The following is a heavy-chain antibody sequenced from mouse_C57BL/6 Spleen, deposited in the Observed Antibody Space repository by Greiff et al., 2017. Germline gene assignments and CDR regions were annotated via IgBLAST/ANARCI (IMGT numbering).Heavy chain of an antibody. CDR2: IDPSDSET. CDR3: ARVEYYGSSPWFAY. Sequence: VQLQQPGAELVRPGSSVKLSCKASGYTFTSYWMHWVKQRPIQGLEWIGNIDPSDSETHYNQKFKDKATLTVDKSSSTAYMQLSSLTSEDSAVYYCARVEYYGSSPWFAYWGQGTLVTVSA. CDR1: GYTFTSYW. J-gene: IGHJ3*01. D-gene: IGHD1-1*01. V-gene: IGHV1-52*01.